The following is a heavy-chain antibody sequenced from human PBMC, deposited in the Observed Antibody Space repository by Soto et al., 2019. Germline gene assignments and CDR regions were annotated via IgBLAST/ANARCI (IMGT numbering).Heavy chain of an antibody. V-gene: IGHV1-8*01. CDR1: GYTFTSYD. CDR3: ARATIAVAECWLYP. CDR2: MNPTSGNT. J-gene: IGHJ5*02. Sequence: ASVKVSCKASGYTFTSYDINWVRQATGQGLEWMGWMNPTSGNTGYAQKFQGRVTMTRSTAISTAYMELSSLRSEDTAVYYCARATIAVAECWLYPWGQGTPVTVSS. D-gene: IGHD6-19*01.